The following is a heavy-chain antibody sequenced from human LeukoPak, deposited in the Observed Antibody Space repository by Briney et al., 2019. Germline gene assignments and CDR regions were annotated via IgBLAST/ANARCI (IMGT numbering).Heavy chain of an antibody. V-gene: IGHV3-23*01. D-gene: IGHD6-13*01. Sequence: GGSLRLSCAASGFTFSSYAMSWVRQAPGKGLEWVSSITDSGGSTFYADSVKGRFTISRDNSKNTLFLQMNSLRAEDTAVYYCAKEPLAKYYFDYWGQGTLVTVSS. J-gene: IGHJ4*02. CDR3: AKEPLAKYYFDY. CDR1: GFTFSSYA. CDR2: ITDSGGST.